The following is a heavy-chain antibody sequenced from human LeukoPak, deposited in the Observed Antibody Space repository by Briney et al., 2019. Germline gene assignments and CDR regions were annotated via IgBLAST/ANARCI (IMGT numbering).Heavy chain of an antibody. V-gene: IGHV3-48*04. Sequence: GGSLRLSCAASGFTFSSYSMTWVRQAPGKGLEWVSYITFTSSTIHYADSVKGRFTISRDNAKNSLYLQMNSLRAEDTAVYYCAELGITMIGGVWGKGTTVTVSS. CDR2: ITFTSSTI. J-gene: IGHJ6*04. D-gene: IGHD3-10*02. CDR3: AELGITMIGGV. CDR1: GFTFSSYS.